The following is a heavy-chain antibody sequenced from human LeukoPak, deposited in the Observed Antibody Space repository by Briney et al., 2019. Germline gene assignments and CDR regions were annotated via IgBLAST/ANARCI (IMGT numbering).Heavy chain of an antibody. CDR3: TKDWGSGSGSYSWGQFDY. CDR1: GFTFSNFA. CDR2: ISGSGGST. V-gene: IGHV3-23*01. J-gene: IGHJ4*02. Sequence: PGGSLRLSCAASGFTFSNFAMSWVRQAPRKGLEWVSGISGSGGSTVYADSVKGRFTLSRDNSKNTLFLQMNSLRVEDTAVYYCTKDWGSGSGSYSWGQFDYWGQGTLVTVSS. D-gene: IGHD3-10*01.